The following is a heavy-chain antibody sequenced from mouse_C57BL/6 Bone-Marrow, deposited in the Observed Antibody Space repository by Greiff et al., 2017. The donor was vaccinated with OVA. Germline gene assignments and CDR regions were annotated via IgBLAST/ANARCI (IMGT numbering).Heavy chain of an antibody. CDR2: IYPGDGDT. CDR3: ARRRSNWDLWYFDV. V-gene: IGHV1-82*01. Sequence: QVQLQQSGPELVKPGASVKISCKASGYAFSSSWMNWVKQRPGKGLEWIGRIYPGDGDTNYNGKFKGKATLTADKSSSTAYMQLSSLTSEDSAVYFCARRRSNWDLWYFDVWGTGTTVTVSS. J-gene: IGHJ1*03. D-gene: IGHD4-1*01. CDR1: GYAFSSSW.